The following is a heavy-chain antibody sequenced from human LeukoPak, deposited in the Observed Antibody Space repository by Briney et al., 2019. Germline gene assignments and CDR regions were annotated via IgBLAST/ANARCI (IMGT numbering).Heavy chain of an antibody. Sequence: GGSLRLSCAASGFTFSSYSMNWVRRAPGKGLEWVSSISSSGSYIYYADSVKGRFAVSRDNAKNSLYLQMNSLRAEDTAVYYCARWMTVALNWFDPWGQGTLVTVSS. CDR1: GFTFSSYS. CDR2: ISSSGSYI. V-gene: IGHV3-21*01. CDR3: ARWMTVALNWFDP. J-gene: IGHJ5*02. D-gene: IGHD6-19*01.